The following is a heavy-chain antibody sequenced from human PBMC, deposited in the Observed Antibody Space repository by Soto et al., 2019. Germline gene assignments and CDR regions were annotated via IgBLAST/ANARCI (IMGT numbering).Heavy chain of an antibody. CDR3: ARVRDSFGLDV. J-gene: IGHJ6*02. Sequence: SETLSLTCRLSGGSITGAYYWNWIRQHPGKGLEWIGSIHYRGSTYYNPSLKTRITISLDRSNNQFSLNLSSVTAADTAVYYCARVRDSFGLDVWGQGTTVTVSS. D-gene: IGHD2-15*01. CDR1: GGSITGAYY. V-gene: IGHV4-31*03. CDR2: IHYRGST.